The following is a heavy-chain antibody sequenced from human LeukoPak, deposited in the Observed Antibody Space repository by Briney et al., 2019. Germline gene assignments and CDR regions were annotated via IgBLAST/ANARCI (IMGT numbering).Heavy chain of an antibody. D-gene: IGHD6-13*01. CDR1: GFTFSGST. J-gene: IGHJ3*02. CDR3: IRPERRSEAAYPDAFDI. Sequence: PGGSLRLSCAASGFTFSGSTMYLVRQPSGKGLEWVGRIRSKVNSYATAYAASVKGRFTISRDDSKNMAYLQMNSLKTEDTAVYYCIRPERRSEAAYPDAFDIWGQGTMVTVSS. CDR2: IRSKVNSYAT. V-gene: IGHV3-73*01.